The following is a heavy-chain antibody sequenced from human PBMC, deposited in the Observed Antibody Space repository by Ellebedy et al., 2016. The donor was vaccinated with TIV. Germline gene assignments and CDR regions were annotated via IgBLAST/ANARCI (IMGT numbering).Heavy chain of an antibody. V-gene: IGHV4-34*01. Sequence: SETLSLXCAVYGGSFSGYYWSWIRQPPGKGLEWIGEINHSGSTNYNPSLRSRVTISADRSKNQFSLKLSSVTAADTAVYYCARDSGYDVLNGFGMDVWGQGTTVTVSS. CDR1: GGSFSGYY. D-gene: IGHD5-12*01. CDR3: ARDSGYDVLNGFGMDV. CDR2: INHSGST. J-gene: IGHJ6*02.